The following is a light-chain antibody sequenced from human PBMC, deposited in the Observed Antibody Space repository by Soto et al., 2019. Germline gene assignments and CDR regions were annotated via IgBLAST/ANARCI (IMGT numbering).Light chain of an antibody. J-gene: IGKJ1*01. V-gene: IGKV1-5*01. CDR2: DAS. CDR3: QQYNSYSWT. Sequence: IQMTQSPSTLSASVGDRVTITCRASQSISILLAWYQQKPGKAPKVLIFDASSLESGVPSRFSGSRSGTEFTLTISSLQPDDFATYYCQQYNSYSWTFGQGTKV. CDR1: QSISIL.